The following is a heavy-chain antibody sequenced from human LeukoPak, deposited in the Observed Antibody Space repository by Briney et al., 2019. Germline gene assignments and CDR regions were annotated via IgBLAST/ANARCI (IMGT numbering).Heavy chain of an antibody. J-gene: IGHJ4*02. Sequence: GGSLRLSCAASEFAFSSYSMNWVRQVPGKGLEWVSYITNSGNSKSYADSVKGRFTISRDNTKNSLYLQMNGLRAEDTAVYYCARTRSSGYLTFGYWGQGILVTASS. CDR2: ITNSGNSK. CDR3: ARTRSSGYLTFGY. CDR1: EFAFSSYS. V-gene: IGHV3-48*01. D-gene: IGHD3-22*01.